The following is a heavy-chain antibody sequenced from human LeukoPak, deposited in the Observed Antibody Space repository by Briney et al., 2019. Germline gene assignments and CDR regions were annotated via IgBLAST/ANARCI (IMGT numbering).Heavy chain of an antibody. CDR3: ARDRTGHYYGSTFDY. Sequence: ASVKVSCKASGYTFTNYDITWVRQAPGQGLEWMGWISAYNGNTNYAQKLQGRVTMTTDTSTSTAYMELRSLRSDDTAVYYCARDRTGHYYGSTFDYWGQGTLVTVSS. CDR1: GYTFTNYD. J-gene: IGHJ4*02. D-gene: IGHD3-10*01. V-gene: IGHV1-18*01. CDR2: ISAYNGNT.